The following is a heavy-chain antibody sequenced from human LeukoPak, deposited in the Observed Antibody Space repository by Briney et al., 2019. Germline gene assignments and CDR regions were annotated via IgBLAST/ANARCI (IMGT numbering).Heavy chain of an antibody. Sequence: RPGGSLRLSCAASGFTLSSYWMSWVRQAPGKGLEWVANIKQDGSEKYYVDSVKGRFTISRDNAKNSLYLQMNSLRAEDTAVYYCATPREGYSGYDFFDYWGQGTLVTVSS. CDR2: IKQDGSEK. CDR1: GFTLSSYW. D-gene: IGHD5-12*01. V-gene: IGHV3-7*03. CDR3: ATPREGYSGYDFFDY. J-gene: IGHJ4*02.